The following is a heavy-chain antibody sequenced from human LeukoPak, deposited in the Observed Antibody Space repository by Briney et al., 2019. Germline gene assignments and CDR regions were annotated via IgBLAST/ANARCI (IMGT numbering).Heavy chain of an antibody. D-gene: IGHD3-10*01. Sequence: SETLSLTCTVSGGSISSYYWSWIRQPPGKGLEWIGYIYYSGSTNYNPSLKSRVTISVDTSKNQFSLKLSSVTAADTAVYYCARSSMYYYGSGSSYETYYFDYWRQGTLVTVSS. V-gene: IGHV4-59*01. CDR2: IYYSGST. CDR1: GGSISSYY. CDR3: ARSSMYYYGSGSSYETYYFDY. J-gene: IGHJ4*02.